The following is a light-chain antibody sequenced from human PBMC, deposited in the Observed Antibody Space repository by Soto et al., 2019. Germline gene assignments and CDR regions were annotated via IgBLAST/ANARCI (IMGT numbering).Light chain of an antibody. Sequence: DIQMTQSPSSLSASVGDRVTITCRTSHNVNRYLNWYQQKSGKAPQVLIFGASTLQVGVPSRFAGSGSGTDFTLTISSLQPEDIGTSYCQQSYNSPQTFGQGTKVDIK. J-gene: IGKJ2*01. CDR2: GAS. CDR3: QQSYNSPQT. V-gene: IGKV1-39*01. CDR1: HNVNRY.